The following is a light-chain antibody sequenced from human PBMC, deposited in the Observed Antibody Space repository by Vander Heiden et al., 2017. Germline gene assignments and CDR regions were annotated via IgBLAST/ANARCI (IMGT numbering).Light chain of an antibody. CDR3: CSYAGRYTVL. CDR1: SSDVGGYNY. J-gene: IGLJ2*01. V-gene: IGLV2-11*01. Sequence: QSALTQPRSVSGSPGQSVTISCTGTSSDVGGYNYVSWHQQHPGKAPKLMIYDVSKRPSGVPDRLSGSKSGNTASLTISGLHTDDEADYYCCSYAGRYTVLFGGGTKLTVL. CDR2: DVS.